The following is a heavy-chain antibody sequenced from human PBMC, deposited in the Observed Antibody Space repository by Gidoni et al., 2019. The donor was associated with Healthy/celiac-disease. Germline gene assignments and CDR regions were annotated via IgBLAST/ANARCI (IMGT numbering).Heavy chain of an antibody. Sequence: QVQLQESGPGLVKPSETLSLTCTVSGGSISSYYWSWLRQPPGKGLEWIGYIYYSGSTNYNPFLKSRVTIAVDTAKNQFSLKLSPGTAADTAVYYCARQTGRRSDAFDIWGQGTMVTVSS. CDR2: IYYSGST. J-gene: IGHJ3*02. CDR1: GGSISSYY. CDR3: ARQTGRRSDAFDI. V-gene: IGHV4-59*08.